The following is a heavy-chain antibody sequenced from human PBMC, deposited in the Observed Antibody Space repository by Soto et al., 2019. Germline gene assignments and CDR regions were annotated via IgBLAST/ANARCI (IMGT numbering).Heavy chain of an antibody. J-gene: IGHJ6*02. D-gene: IGHD6-19*01. CDR3: ARQWLSKNYYYYVMDV. CDR1: GYTFTSYY. V-gene: IGHV1-46*01. CDR2: INPSGGST. Sequence: ASVKVSCKASGYTFTSYYMHWVRQAPGQGLEWMGIINPSGGSTSYAQKFQGRVTMTRDTSTSTVYMELSSLRSEDTAVYYCARQWLSKNYYYYVMDVWGQGTTVTVPS.